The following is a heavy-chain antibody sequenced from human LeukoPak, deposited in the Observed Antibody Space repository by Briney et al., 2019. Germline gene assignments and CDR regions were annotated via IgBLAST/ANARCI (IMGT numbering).Heavy chain of an antibody. CDR2: IYHGGNT. CDR3: ARVQGDYFMDV. Sequence: SETLSLTCSVSGYDISSGYYWGWIRQSSGKGLEWIGSIYHGGNTYYSQSLKSRVTISIDASKNQFSLRLTSVIAEDTAVYYCARVQGDYFMDVWGKGTRSPSL. J-gene: IGHJ6*03. CDR1: GYDISSGYY. V-gene: IGHV4-38-2*02. D-gene: IGHD1-26*01.